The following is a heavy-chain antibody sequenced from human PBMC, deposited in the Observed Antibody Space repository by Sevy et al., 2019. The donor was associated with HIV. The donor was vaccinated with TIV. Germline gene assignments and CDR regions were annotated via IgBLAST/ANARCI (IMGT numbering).Heavy chain of an antibody. V-gene: IGHV3-30*18. Sequence: GGSLRVSCAASGFTFSSYGMHWVRQAPGKGLEWVAVISYDGSNKYYADSVKGGFTISRDNSKKTLYLQMNSLRAEDTAVYYCAKDLGYCSSTSCLNYGMDVWGQGTTVTVSS. CDR1: GFTFSSYG. D-gene: IGHD2-2*01. J-gene: IGHJ6*02. CDR3: AKDLGYCSSTSCLNYGMDV. CDR2: ISYDGSNK.